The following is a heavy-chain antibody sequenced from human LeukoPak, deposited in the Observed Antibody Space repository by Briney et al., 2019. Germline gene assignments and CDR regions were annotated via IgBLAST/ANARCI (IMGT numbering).Heavy chain of an antibody. Sequence: PGGSLRLSCAASGFTVSSNYVSWVRQAPGRGGEGMGIIYPGEPDTRYSPSWQGQHTISADKSNSHAYLQWSSLKASDTAMHYCARLRVAGSVGASEIWGQGTMVTVSS. J-gene: IGHJ3*02. CDR3: ARLRVAGSVGASEI. V-gene: IGHV5-51*01. D-gene: IGHD2-15*01. CDR2: IYPGEPDT. CDR1: GFTVSSNY.